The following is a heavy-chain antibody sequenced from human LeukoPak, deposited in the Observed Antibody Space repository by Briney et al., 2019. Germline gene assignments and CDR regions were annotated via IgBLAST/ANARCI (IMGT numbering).Heavy chain of an antibody. CDR1: GFTFSSYS. J-gene: IGHJ4*02. D-gene: IGHD4-11*01. CDR3: ARDNHGSRNGY. Sequence: GGSLRLSCAASGFTFSSYSMNWVRQAPGKGLEWVSSISSSSYIYYADSVKGRFTISRGNAKNSLYLQMNSLRAEDTAVYYCARDNHGSRNGYWGQGTLVTVSS. V-gene: IGHV3-21*01. CDR2: ISSSSYI.